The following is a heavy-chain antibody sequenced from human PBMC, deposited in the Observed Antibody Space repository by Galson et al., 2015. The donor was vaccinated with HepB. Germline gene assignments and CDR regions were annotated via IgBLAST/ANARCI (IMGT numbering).Heavy chain of an antibody. V-gene: IGHV3-23*01. D-gene: IGHD1-26*01. CDR1: GFTFSSYA. CDR3: ARGNSGSYPHFDY. J-gene: IGHJ4*02. Sequence: SLRLSCAASGFTFSSYAMSWVRQAPGKGLEWVSAISGSGGGTYYADSVKGRFTISRDNSKNTLYLQMNSLRAEDTAVYYCARGNSGSYPHFDYWGQGTLVTVSS. CDR2: ISGSGGGT.